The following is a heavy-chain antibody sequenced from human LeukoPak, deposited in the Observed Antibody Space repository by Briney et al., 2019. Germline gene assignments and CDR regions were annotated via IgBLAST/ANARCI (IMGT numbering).Heavy chain of an antibody. Sequence: SETLSLTCTVSGYSISSGYYWGWIRQPPGKGLEWIGSIYHSGSTYYNPSLKSRVTISVDTSKNQFSLKLSSVTAADTAVYYCARVGVYYGGKGAFDYWGQGTLVTVSS. CDR2: IYHSGST. CDR1: GYSISSGYY. CDR3: ARVGVYYGGKGAFDY. V-gene: IGHV4-38-2*02. D-gene: IGHD4-23*01. J-gene: IGHJ4*02.